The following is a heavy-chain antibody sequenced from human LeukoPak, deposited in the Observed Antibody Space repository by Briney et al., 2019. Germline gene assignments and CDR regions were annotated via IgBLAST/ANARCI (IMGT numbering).Heavy chain of an antibody. CDR1: GFTFSSYT. D-gene: IGHD6-13*01. CDR2: ISSSSSYI. J-gene: IGHJ4*02. Sequence: GGSLRLSCAASGFTFSSYTMNWVRQAPGKGLEWVSSISSSSSYIYYADSVKGRFTTSRDNAKNSLYLQMNSLRAEDTAVYYCASLSRWSVDYWGQGTLVTVSS. CDR3: ASLSRWSVDY. V-gene: IGHV3-21*01.